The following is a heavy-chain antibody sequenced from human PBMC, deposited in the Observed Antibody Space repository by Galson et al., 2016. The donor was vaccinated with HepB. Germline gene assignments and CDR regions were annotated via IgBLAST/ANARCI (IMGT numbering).Heavy chain of an antibody. CDR2: IRHSGGYI. J-gene: IGHJ4*02. Sequence: SLRLSCAASTFTFSSFAMSWVRQAPGTGLEWVSSIRHSGGYIYYADSEKGRFTISRDNYNNTLYLQMNSLRAEDTAVYYWARHPDYYDNSGYLDYWGQGTLVTVSS. CDR3: ARHPDYYDNSGYLDY. D-gene: IGHD3-22*01. CDR1: TFTFSSFA. V-gene: IGHV3-23*01.